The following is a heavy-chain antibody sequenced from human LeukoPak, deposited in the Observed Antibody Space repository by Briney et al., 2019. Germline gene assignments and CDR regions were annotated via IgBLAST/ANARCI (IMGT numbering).Heavy chain of an antibody. V-gene: IGHV1-2*06. J-gene: IGHJ4*02. Sequence: ASVKVSCKASGYTFTGYYMHWVRQAPGQGLEWMGRINPDSGGTNYAQKFQGRVTMTRDTSISTAYMELSRLRSDDTAVYYCARDLNDYGDYDLGYWGQGTLVTVSS. CDR2: INPDSGGT. CDR3: ARDLNDYGDYDLGY. D-gene: IGHD4-17*01. CDR1: GYTFTGYY.